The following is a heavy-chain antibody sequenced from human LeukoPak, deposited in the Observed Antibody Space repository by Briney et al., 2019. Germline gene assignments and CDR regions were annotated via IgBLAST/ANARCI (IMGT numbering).Heavy chain of an antibody. CDR3: AKQLGYCSDGSCYFPY. J-gene: IGHJ4*02. Sequence: GGSLSLSCAASGFTFSSSAMSWVRQAPGKGLEWVSAISNNGGYTYYADSVQGRFTISRDNSKSTLCLQMNSLRAEDTAVYYCAKQLGYCSDGSCYFPYWGQGTLVTVSS. CDR2: ISNNGGYT. D-gene: IGHD2-15*01. V-gene: IGHV3-23*01. CDR1: GFTFSSSA.